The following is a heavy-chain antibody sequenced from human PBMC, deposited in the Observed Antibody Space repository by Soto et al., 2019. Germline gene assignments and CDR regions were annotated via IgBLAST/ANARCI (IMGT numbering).Heavy chain of an antibody. CDR3: ARSDIVVVVAANRSGAFEI. V-gene: IGHV1-18*01. Sequence: QVQLVQSGAEVKKPGASVKVSCKASGYTFTSYGISWVRQAPGQGLEWMGWISAYNGNTNYAQKLQGRVTMTTDTATSTAYMELRSLRSDDTAVYYCARSDIVVVVAANRSGAFEIWGQGTMVTVSS. CDR1: GYTFTSYG. D-gene: IGHD2-15*01. J-gene: IGHJ3*02. CDR2: ISAYNGNT.